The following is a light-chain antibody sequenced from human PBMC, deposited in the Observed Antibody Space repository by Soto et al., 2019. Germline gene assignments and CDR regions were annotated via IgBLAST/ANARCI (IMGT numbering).Light chain of an antibody. V-gene: IGLV1-44*01. CDR1: SSDIGTSS. Sequence: QSVLTQPPSASGTPGQRVTISCSGSSSDIGTSSVHWFQQLPGTAPQLLISTTNQRPSGVPERFSGSKSCTSASLAISALQSEDEDDYYYAAWDDSRNGHVFGTGTKLTVL. CDR3: AAWDDSRNGHV. J-gene: IGLJ1*01. CDR2: TTN.